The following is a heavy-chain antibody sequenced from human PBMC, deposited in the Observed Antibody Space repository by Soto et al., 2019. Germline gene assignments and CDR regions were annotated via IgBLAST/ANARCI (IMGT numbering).Heavy chain of an antibody. D-gene: IGHD4-17*01. CDR1: GGAFGRYS. CDR3: ARGDEMTAVTIFEY. V-gene: IGHV1-69*01. Sequence: QVQLEQSGPEVKWPGTSVKVSCQASGGAFGRYSVSWVRQAPGQGLEWIGGVIPVFNTSNYSLKFQGRVAIFADLSTSTVFMELRSLRSEDTALYYCARGDEMTAVTIFEYWGQGTLVTVSS. CDR2: VIPVFNTS. J-gene: IGHJ4*02.